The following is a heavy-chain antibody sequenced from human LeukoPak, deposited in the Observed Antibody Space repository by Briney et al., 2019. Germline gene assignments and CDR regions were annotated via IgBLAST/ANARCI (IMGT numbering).Heavy chain of an antibody. Sequence: GGSLRLSCAASGFTFSNAWMSWVRQAPGKGLEWVGRIKSKTDGGTTDYAAPVKGRFTISRDDSKNTLYLQMNSLKTEDTAVYYCTTGDYSSGWYFYGEYYFDYWGQGTLVTVSS. J-gene: IGHJ4*02. CDR3: TTGDYSSGWYFYGEYYFDY. V-gene: IGHV3-15*01. D-gene: IGHD6-19*01. CDR1: GFTFSNAW. CDR2: IKSKTDGGTT.